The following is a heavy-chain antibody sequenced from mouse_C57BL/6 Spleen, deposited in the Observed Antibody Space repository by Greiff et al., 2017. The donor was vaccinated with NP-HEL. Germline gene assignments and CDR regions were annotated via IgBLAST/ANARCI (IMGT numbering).Heavy chain of an antibody. Sequence: EVQLQESGGGLVKPGGSLKLSCAASGFTFSSYAMSWVRQTPEKRLEWVATISDGGSYTYCPDNVKGRFPISRDKAENNLYLQMSHLKSEDTAMHYCAREDYGSPVDYWSQGTTLTDAS. J-gene: IGHJ2*01. D-gene: IGHD1-1*01. CDR2: ISDGGSYT. CDR1: GFTFSSYA. V-gene: IGHV5-4*01. CDR3: AREDYGSPVDY.